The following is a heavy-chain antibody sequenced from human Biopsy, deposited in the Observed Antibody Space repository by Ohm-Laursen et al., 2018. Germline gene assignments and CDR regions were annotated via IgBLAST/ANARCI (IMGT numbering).Heavy chain of an antibody. Sequence: SSVKVSCKASGDSFSNYAISWVRQAPGQGLEWMGRIIPILGIPNIAQKFQARVTITADVPTNTVYMELSSLRSEDTAVYYCVLASFDYWGQGTLVTVPS. CDR3: VLASFDY. J-gene: IGHJ4*02. CDR2: IIPILGIP. V-gene: IGHV1-69*04. CDR1: GDSFSNYA.